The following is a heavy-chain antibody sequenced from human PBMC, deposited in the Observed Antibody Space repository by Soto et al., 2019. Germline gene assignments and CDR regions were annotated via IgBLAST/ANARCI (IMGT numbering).Heavy chain of an antibody. Sequence: SVKVSCKASGGTFSSYAISWVRQAPGQGLEWMGGIIPIFGTANYAQKFQGRVTITADESTSTAYMELSSLRSEDTAVYYCARRFYDSSGYYYYYYYYGMDVWGQGTTDTVSS. D-gene: IGHD3-22*01. J-gene: IGHJ6*02. CDR1: GGTFSSYA. V-gene: IGHV1-69*13. CDR3: ARRFYDSSGYYYYYYYYGMDV. CDR2: IIPIFGTA.